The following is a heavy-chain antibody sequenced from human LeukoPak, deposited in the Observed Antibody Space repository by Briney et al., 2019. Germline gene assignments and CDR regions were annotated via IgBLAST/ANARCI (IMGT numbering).Heavy chain of an antibody. CDR2: ITPKDDRT. CDR1: GFTFGSYG. Sequence: GGSLRLSCAASGFTFGSYGMSWVRQAPGKGLEWVSFITPKDDRTSYADSVEGRFTISRDNPRNTLYLHMNSLRAEDTAVYYCAKERAGYTNPYYFDYWGQGTLVTVSS. CDR3: AKERAGYTNPYYFDY. D-gene: IGHD3-16*02. V-gene: IGHV3-23*01. J-gene: IGHJ4*02.